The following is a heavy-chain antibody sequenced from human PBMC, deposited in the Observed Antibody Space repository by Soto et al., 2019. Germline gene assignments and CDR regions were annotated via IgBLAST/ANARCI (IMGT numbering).Heavy chain of an antibody. V-gene: IGHV2-5*01. Sequence: SGPTLVKPTQTLTLTCTFSGFSLSTSGVGVGWIRQPPGKALEWLALIYWNDDKRYSPSLKSRLTITKDTSKNQVVLTMTNMDPVDTATYYCAHSRYCSSTSCSPFDYWGQEPWSPSPQ. J-gene: IGHJ4*01. D-gene: IGHD2-2*01. CDR3: AHSRYCSSTSCSPFDY. CDR1: GFSLSTSGVG. CDR2: IYWNDDK.